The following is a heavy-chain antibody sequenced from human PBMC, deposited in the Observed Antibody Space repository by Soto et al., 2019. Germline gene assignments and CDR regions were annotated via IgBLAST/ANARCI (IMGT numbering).Heavy chain of an antibody. Sequence: QVQLVKSGAEVKKPGSSVKVSCQTSGGDFKNYGISWVRQAPGQGLEWMGGFVPVFGSAKYGQIFQGRLTITPEEAPATPYLDLSGRKPEAPAFCYCAREIAATGFHFWGQGTLVIVSS. D-gene: IGHD3-9*01. J-gene: IGHJ4*02. CDR3: AREIAATGFHF. V-gene: IGHV1-69*05. CDR1: GGDFKNYG. CDR2: FVPVFGSA.